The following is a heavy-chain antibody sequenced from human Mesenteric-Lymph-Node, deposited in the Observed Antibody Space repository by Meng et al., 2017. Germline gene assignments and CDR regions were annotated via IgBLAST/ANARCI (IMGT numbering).Heavy chain of an antibody. Sequence: LGQSVCELKKPWASVMISCKASGYTFVSYARNWVRQAPGQGLEWMGWINTNTGNPTYAQGFTGRFVFSLDTSVSTAYLQISSLKAADTAVYYCARLYCSGGSCYTIDYWGQGTLVTVSS. V-gene: IGHV7-4-1*02. D-gene: IGHD2-15*01. CDR1: GYTFVSYA. CDR2: INTNTGNP. J-gene: IGHJ4*02. CDR3: ARLYCSGGSCYTIDY.